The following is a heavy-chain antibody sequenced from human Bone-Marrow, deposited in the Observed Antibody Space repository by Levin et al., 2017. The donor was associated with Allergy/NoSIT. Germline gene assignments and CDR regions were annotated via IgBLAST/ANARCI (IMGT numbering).Heavy chain of an antibody. J-gene: IGHJ3*02. CDR2: ISGSRPSL. Sequence: GESLKISCSASGLTLSRYTVTWVRQAPGKGLDWVSSISGSRPSLNYADSVKGRFTISRDDAKNSLFLHMNSLRGEDTALYYCARESPFGFGALDIWGQGAMVTVSS. CDR1: GLTLSRYT. D-gene: IGHD2/OR15-2a*01. CDR3: ARESPFGFGALDI. V-gene: IGHV3-21*01.